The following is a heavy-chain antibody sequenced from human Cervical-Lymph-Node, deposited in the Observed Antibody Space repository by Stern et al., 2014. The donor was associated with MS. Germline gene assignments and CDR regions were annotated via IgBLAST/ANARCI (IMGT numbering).Heavy chain of an antibody. V-gene: IGHV1-69*01. D-gene: IGHD6-19*01. Sequence: QLVPSGAEVKKPGSSVKVSCKASGGTFSTYAISWVRQAPGQGLEWMGGIIPMFDKANYAQKFQGRVTLTADESTSTAYMEVRSLRSEDTAVYYCATDGPVAAPKGLVEDVWGQGTPVTVSS. CDR2: IIPMFDKA. CDR1: GGTFSTYA. J-gene: IGHJ6*02. CDR3: ATDGPVAAPKGLVEDV.